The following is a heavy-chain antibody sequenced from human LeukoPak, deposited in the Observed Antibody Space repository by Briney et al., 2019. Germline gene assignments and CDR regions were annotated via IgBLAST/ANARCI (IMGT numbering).Heavy chain of an antibody. CDR2: ISGSGGST. D-gene: IGHD6-19*01. CDR3: AKDAPSEYSSGWYTIFDY. CDR1: GFTFSSYA. J-gene: IGHJ4*02. V-gene: IGHV3-23*01. Sequence: GGSLRLSCAASGFTFSSYAMSWVRQAPGKGLEWVSAISGSGGSTYYADSVKGRFTISRDNSKNTLYLQMNSLRAEDTAVYYCAKDAPSEYSSGWYTIFDYWGQGTLVTVSS.